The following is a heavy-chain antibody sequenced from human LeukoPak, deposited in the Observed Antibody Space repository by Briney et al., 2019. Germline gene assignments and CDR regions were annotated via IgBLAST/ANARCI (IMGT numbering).Heavy chain of an antibody. CDR1: GGSISSYY. Sequence: SETLSLTCTVSGGSISSYYWSWIRQPPGKGLEWIGYIYYSGSTNYNPSLKSRVTISVDTSKNQFSLKLSSVTAADTAVYYCATNYGSGSYGCFDPWGQGTLVTVSS. CDR3: ATNYGSGSYGCFDP. V-gene: IGHV4-59*01. J-gene: IGHJ5*02. D-gene: IGHD3-10*01. CDR2: IYYSGST.